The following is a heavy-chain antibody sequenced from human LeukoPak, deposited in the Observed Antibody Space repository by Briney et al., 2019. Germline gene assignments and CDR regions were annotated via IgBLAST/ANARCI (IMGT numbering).Heavy chain of an antibody. Sequence: ASVKVSCKASGYTFTSYDINWVRQATGQGLEWMGWMNPNSGNTGYAQKFQGRVTMTRNTSISTAYMELSSLRSEDTAVYYCARVPLPSRYYFDYWGQGTLVTVSS. J-gene: IGHJ4*02. CDR2: MNPNSGNT. D-gene: IGHD5/OR15-5a*01. CDR1: GYTFTSYD. V-gene: IGHV1-8*01. CDR3: ARVPLPSRYYFDY.